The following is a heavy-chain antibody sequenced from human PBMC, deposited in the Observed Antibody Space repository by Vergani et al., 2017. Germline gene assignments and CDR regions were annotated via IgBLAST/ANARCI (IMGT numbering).Heavy chain of an antibody. V-gene: IGHV3-33*01. CDR3: VRDLPYFQFWNPMVHL. D-gene: IGHD3-10*01. CDR1: GFFFGNYG. CDR2: IWNHGNRD. Sequence: QVQLVESGGGVVQPGGSLRLSCRGSGFFFGNYGMYWVRQAPGKGLEWVAMIWNHGNRDDYADSLKGRFSISRDNSKNTVYLQMTNLRGEYTAIYYFVRDLPYFQFWNPMVHLWGRGTLVTVSS. J-gene: IGHJ5*02.